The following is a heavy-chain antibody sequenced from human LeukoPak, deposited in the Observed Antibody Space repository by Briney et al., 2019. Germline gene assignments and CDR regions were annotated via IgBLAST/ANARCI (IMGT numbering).Heavy chain of an antibody. CDR3: ARGDGPIHGRYYFDY. CDR2: TFYRSKWSS. CDR1: GDSVSSNSVT. V-gene: IGHV6-1*01. D-gene: IGHD3-10*01. Sequence: SQTLSLTCAISGDSVSSNSVTWNWIRQSPSRGLEWLGRTFYRSKWSSEYATSMKGRMTINPDTSKNQFSLQLISVTPEDTAVYYCARGDGPIHGRYYFDYWGQGTLITVSS. J-gene: IGHJ4*02.